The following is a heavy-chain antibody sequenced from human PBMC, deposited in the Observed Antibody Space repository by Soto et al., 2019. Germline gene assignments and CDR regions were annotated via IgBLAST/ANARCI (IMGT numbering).Heavy chain of an antibody. Sequence: ASVKVSCKASAYTFTNYGISWVRQAPGQGLEWMGWISAYNGNTNYAQKLQGRVTMTTDTSTSTAYMELRSLRSDDTAVYYCARDRYCSSTRCYTRDLYYYYGMDVWGQGTTVTVSS. CDR1: AYTFTNYG. V-gene: IGHV1-18*01. CDR3: ARDRYCSSTRCYTRDLYYYYGMDV. D-gene: IGHD2-2*02. CDR2: ISAYNGNT. J-gene: IGHJ6*02.